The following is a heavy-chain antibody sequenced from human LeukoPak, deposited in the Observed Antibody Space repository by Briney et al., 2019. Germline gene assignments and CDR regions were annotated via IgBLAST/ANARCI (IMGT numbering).Heavy chain of an antibody. CDR2: INSDGSST. CDR3: ANADSLRGMDV. V-gene: IGHV3-74*01. D-gene: IGHD3-22*01. CDR1: GFTFSSYW. Sequence: PGGSLRLSCAASGFTFSSYWMHWVRQAPGKGLVWVSRINSDGSSTSYADSVKGRFTISRDNSKNTLYLQMNSLRAEDTAVYYCANADSLRGMDVWGQGTTVTVSS. J-gene: IGHJ6*02.